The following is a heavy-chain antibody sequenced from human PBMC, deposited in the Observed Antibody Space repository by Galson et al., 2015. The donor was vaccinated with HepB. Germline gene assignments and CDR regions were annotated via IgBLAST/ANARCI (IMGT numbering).Heavy chain of an antibody. CDR1: GGTFSTYT. CDR3: AREGIAAATNPVDY. V-gene: IGHV1-69*13. D-gene: IGHD6-13*01. J-gene: IGHJ4*02. CDR2: TTPIFGTA. Sequence: SVKVSCKASGGTFSTYTISWVRQAPGQGLEWMGGTTPIFGTANYAQKFQGRVTITADESTRTAYMELSSLRSEDTAVYYCAREGIAAATNPVDYWGQGTLVTVSS.